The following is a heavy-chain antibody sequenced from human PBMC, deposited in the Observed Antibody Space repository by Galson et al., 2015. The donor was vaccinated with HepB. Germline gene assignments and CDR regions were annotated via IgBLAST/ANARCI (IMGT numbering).Heavy chain of an antibody. Sequence: SVKVSCKASGYTFTSYGISWVRQAPGQGLEWMGWISAYNGNTNYAQKLQGRVTMTTDTSTSTAYMELRSLRSDDTAVYYCARGMVTPYYYYGMDVWGQGTTVTVSS. CDR1: GYTFTSYG. CDR2: ISAYNGNT. V-gene: IGHV1-18*01. J-gene: IGHJ6*02. CDR3: ARGMVTPYYYYGMDV. D-gene: IGHD2-21*02.